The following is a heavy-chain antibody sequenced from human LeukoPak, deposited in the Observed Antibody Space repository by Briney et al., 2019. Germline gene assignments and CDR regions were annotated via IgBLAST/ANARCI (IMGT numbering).Heavy chain of an antibody. CDR3: TTEMDTAIYY. J-gene: IGHJ4*02. Sequence: GGSLRLSCAASGFSFSSYAMSWVRQAPGKGLEWVGRIRGKTDGGTTDYAAPVKGRFTISRDDSKNTLYLQMNSLRTEDTAVYYCTTEMDTAIYYWGQETLVTVSS. CDR2: IRGKTDGGTT. CDR1: GFSFSSYA. D-gene: IGHD5-18*01. V-gene: IGHV3-15*01.